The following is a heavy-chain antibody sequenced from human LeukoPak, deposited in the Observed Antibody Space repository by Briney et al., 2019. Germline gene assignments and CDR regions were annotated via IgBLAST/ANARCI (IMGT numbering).Heavy chain of an antibody. J-gene: IGHJ4*02. Sequence: GASVKVSCKASGYTFTRYGVSWVRQAPGQGLEWMGWISAYKGNTNYAQRLQGRVTMNTDTSTSTAYMELRSLRSDVTAVYYCAREDVDCSGGSCYSGFDYWGQGTLVTVSS. D-gene: IGHD2-15*01. CDR1: GYTFTRYG. CDR3: AREDVDCSGGSCYSGFDY. V-gene: IGHV1-18*01. CDR2: ISAYKGNT.